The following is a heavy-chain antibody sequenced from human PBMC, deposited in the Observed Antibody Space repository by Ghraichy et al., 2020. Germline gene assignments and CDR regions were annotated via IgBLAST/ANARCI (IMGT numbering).Heavy chain of an antibody. CDR2: IYYSGAS. J-gene: IGHJ3*02. D-gene: IGHD1-1*01. CDR3: ARHSVPGTKDAFDI. Sequence: LAWIGTIYYSGASYYNPPLKIRVTMSVDPSKNQFSLNLTSVTAADTAIYYCARHSVPGTKDAFDIWGQGTM. V-gene: IGHV4-39*01.